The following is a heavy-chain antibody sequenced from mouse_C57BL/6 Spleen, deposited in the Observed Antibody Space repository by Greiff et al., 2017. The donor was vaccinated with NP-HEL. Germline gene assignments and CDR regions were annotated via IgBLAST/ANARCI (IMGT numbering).Heavy chain of an antibody. CDR1: GFTFSSYA. J-gene: IGHJ2*01. V-gene: IGHV5-4*01. CDR3: ARDRDGYYRYFDD. D-gene: IGHD2-3*01. CDR2: ISDGGSYT. Sequence: DVKLVESGGGLVKPGGSLKLSCAASGFTFSSYAMSWVRQTPEKRLEWVATISDGGSYTYYPDNVKGRFTISRDNAKNNLYLQMSHLKSEDTAMYYCARDRDGYYRYFDDWGQGTTLTVSS.